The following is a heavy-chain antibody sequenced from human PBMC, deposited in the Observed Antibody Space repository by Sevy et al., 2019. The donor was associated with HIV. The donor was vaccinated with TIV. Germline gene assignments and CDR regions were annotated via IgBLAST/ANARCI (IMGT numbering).Heavy chain of an antibody. D-gene: IGHD6-13*01. CDR1: GGSINSGGYS. Sequence: SETLSLTCAVSGGSINSGGYSWSWIRQPPGKGLEWIGYIFQSGATYYIPSLQSRLTISVDMSKNQFSLNLRSVTAADTAVYYCARGRVGDSSSWYGAFDVWGQGTMVTVSS. J-gene: IGHJ3*01. CDR3: ARGRVGDSSSWYGAFDV. V-gene: IGHV4-30-2*01. CDR2: IFQSGAT.